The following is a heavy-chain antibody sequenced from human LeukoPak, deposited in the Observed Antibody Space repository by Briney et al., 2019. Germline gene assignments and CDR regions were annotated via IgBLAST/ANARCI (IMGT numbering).Heavy chain of an antibody. Sequence: QSGRSLRLSCVASGFTFSHYTMHWVRQAPGKGLEWVALILYDGSNKYSADSVKGRFTISRDDSRNTLYLQMNSLRAEDTAMYYCARSDSSGWYGAFDIWGQGTMVTVSS. CDR1: GFTFSHYT. V-gene: IGHV3-30-3*01. CDR3: ARSDSSGWYGAFDI. CDR2: ILYDGSNK. D-gene: IGHD6-19*01. J-gene: IGHJ3*02.